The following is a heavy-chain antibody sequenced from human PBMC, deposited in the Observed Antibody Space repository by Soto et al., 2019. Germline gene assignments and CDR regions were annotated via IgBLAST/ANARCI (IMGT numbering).Heavy chain of an antibody. CDR3: ARLVVVVAATPDYYYYMDV. Sequence: SETLSLTCTVSGGSISSSSYYWGWIRQPPGKGLEWIGSIYYSGSTYYNPSLKSRVTISVDTSKNQFSLKLSSVTAADTAVYYCARLVVVVAATPDYYYYMDVWGKGTTVTVSS. J-gene: IGHJ6*03. V-gene: IGHV4-39*01. CDR1: GGSISSSSYY. D-gene: IGHD2-15*01. CDR2: IYYSGST.